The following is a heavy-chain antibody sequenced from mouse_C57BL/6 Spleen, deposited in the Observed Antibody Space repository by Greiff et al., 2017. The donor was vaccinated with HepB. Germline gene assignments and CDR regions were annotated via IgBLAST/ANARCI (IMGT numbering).Heavy chain of an antibody. V-gene: IGHV1-81*01. CDR3: ARDDYYYGSSLYYFDY. CDR1: GYTFTSYG. CDR2: IYPRSGNT. Sequence: VQRVESGAELARPGASVKLSCKASGYTFTSYGISWVKQRTGQGLEWIGEIYPRSGNTYYNEKFKGKATLTADKSSSTAYMELRSLTSEDSAVYFCARDDYYYGSSLYYFDYWGQGTTLTVSS. D-gene: IGHD1-1*01. J-gene: IGHJ2*01.